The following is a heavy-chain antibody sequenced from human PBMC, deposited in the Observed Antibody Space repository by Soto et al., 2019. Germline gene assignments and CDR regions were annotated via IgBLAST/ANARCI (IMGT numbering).Heavy chain of an antibody. CDR3: AKNMLSGAAADAFDV. CDR1: GLTFSSYA. CDR2: ISGTGRST. V-gene: IGHV3-23*01. J-gene: IGHJ3*01. Sequence: VQLLESGGGLVQPGGSLRLSCAASGLTFSSYAMSWVRQAPGEGLQWVSLISGTGRSTNYADSVKGRFTISRDNSKNTVYLQLNSLRAEDTAVYFCAKNMLSGAAADAFDVWGQGTMVTVSS. D-gene: IGHD3-16*01.